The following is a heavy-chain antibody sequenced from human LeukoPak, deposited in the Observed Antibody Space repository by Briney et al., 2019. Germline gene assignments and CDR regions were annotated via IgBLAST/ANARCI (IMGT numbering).Heavy chain of an antibody. J-gene: IGHJ4*02. D-gene: IGHD3-22*01. CDR2: ISSSGSTI. V-gene: IGHV3-48*01. CDR1: GFTFSSYA. Sequence: GGSLRLSCAASGFTFSSYAMHWVRQAPGKGLEWVSYISSSGSTIYYADSVKGRFTISRDNSKNTLYLQMNSLRAEDTAVYYCAKETYYYDSSGYYPGYWGQGTLVTVSS. CDR3: AKETYYYDSSGYYPGY.